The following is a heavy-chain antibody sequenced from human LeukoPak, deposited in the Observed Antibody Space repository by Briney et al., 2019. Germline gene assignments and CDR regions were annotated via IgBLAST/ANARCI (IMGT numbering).Heavy chain of an antibody. CDR1: GGSISSYY. CDR2: IFNSGRT. CDR3: AKYSTHAFDV. J-gene: IGHJ3*01. D-gene: IGHD5-18*01. Sequence: SETLSLTCTVSGGSISSYYWSWIRQPPGKGLEWIGDIFNSGRTNYNPSLRSRLTLSVDMSKNQVSLKLTSVTAADTAVYYCAKYSTHAFDVWGQGTLVTVSS. V-gene: IGHV4-59*08.